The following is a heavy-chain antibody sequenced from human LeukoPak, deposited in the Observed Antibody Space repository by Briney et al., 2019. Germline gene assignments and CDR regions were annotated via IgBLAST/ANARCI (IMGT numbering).Heavy chain of an antibody. J-gene: IGHJ4*02. V-gene: IGHV4-34*01. CDR1: GDSISNHY. D-gene: IGHD3-22*01. CDR3: ATTDSSGHDFDY. CDR2: INHSGST. Sequence: SETLSLTCTVSGDSISNHYWTWIRQPPGKGLEWIGEINHSGSTNYNPSLKSRVTISVDTSKNQFSLKLSSVTAADTAVYYCATTDSSGHDFDYWGQGTLVTVSS.